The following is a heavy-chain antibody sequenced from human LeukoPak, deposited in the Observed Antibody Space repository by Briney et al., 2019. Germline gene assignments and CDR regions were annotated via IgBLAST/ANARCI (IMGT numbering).Heavy chain of an antibody. CDR1: GFTXTDHY. CDR3: ARDHDWGVDY. V-gene: IGHV1-2*02. Sequence: GASVTVSCKASGFTXTDHYMHWVRQAPGQGLEWMGWINGKRGDTNYAQNFQDRVTMTRDTSTSTVYMELSRLTVDDTAVYYCARDHDWGVDYWGQGTLVTVSS. CDR2: INGKRGDT. J-gene: IGHJ4*02. D-gene: IGHD7-27*01.